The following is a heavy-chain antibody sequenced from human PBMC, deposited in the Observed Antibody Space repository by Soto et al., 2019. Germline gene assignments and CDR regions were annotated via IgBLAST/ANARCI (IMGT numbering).Heavy chain of an antibody. CDR1: GFTFSSYG. V-gene: IGHV3-30*18. CDR2: ISYDGSNK. CDR3: AKGLRYFDI. D-gene: IGHD4-17*01. J-gene: IGHJ3*02. Sequence: QVQLVESGGGVVQPGRSLRLSCAASGFTFSSYGMHWVRQAPGKGLEWVAVISYDGSNKYYADSVKGRFIISRDNSKNTLYLQMNSLRAEDTAVYYCAKGLRYFDIWGQGTMVTVSS.